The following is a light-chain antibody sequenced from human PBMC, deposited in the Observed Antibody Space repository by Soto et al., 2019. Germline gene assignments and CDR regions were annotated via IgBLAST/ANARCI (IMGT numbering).Light chain of an antibody. CDR1: SGHSSYD. CDR2: VNSGGSH. J-gene: IGLJ2*01. CDR3: QTWGTGYVV. V-gene: IGLV4-69*01. Sequence: QTVVTQSPSASASLGASVKLTCTLSSGHSSYDIAWHQQQPDKGPRFLLTVNSGGSHNKGDGIPDRFSGSSSGAERYLTISSLQSEDEADYYCQTWGTGYVVFSGGTKVTVL.